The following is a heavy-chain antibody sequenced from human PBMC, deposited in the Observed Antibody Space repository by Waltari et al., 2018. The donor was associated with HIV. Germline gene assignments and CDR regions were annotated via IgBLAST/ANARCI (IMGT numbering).Heavy chain of an antibody. Sequence: EVRLVESGGGLVQPGGSLRLSCAAPGFTLSSSWMHWVRQAPGKGLVWVSRINSDGITTSYADSVKGRFTISRDNANNTLYLQMNSLRAEDTAVYYCAKGGANPIDFWGQGTLVTVSS. J-gene: IGHJ4*02. CDR2: INSDGITT. D-gene: IGHD1-26*01. CDR3: AKGGANPIDF. V-gene: IGHV3-74*01. CDR1: GFTLSSSW.